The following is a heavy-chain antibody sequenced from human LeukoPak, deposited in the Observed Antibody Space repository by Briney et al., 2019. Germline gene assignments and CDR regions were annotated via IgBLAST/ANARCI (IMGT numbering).Heavy chain of an antibody. CDR3: ARSTTIFGVGPYYFDY. CDR2: IYYSGST. D-gene: IGHD3-3*01. Sequence: SETLSLTCTVSGGSISSGGYYWSWIRQHPGKGLEWIGYIYYSGSTYYNPSLKSRVTISVDTSKNQFSLKLSSVTAADTAVYYCARSTTIFGVGPYYFDYWGQGTLVTVSS. CDR1: GGSISSGGYY. V-gene: IGHV4-31*03. J-gene: IGHJ4*02.